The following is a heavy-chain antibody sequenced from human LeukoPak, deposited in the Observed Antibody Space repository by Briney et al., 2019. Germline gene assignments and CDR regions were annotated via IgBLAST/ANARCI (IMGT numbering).Heavy chain of an antibody. J-gene: IGHJ5*02. CDR2: INHSGST. CDR3: ARGRYGSGSYFVGGRNWFDP. CDR1: GGSFSGYY. Sequence: SETLSLTCAVYGGSFSGYYWSWIRQPPGKGLEWIGEINHSGSTNYNPSLKSRVTISVDTSKNQFSLKLSSVTAADTAVYYCARGRYGSGSYFVGGRNWFDPWGQGTLVTVSS. D-gene: IGHD3-10*01. V-gene: IGHV4-34*01.